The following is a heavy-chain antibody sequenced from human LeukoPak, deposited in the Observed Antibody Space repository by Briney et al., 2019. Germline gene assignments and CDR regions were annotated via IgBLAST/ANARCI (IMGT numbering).Heavy chain of an antibody. Sequence: ASVKVSCKASGGTFSSYAISWVRQAPGQGLEWMGGIIPIFGTANYAQKFQGRVTITTDESTGTAYMELSSLRSEDTAVYYCARGGQGYYYDSSGYYAYWGQGTLVTVSS. J-gene: IGHJ4*02. V-gene: IGHV1-69*05. CDR2: IIPIFGTA. CDR3: ARGGQGYYYDSSGYYAY. CDR1: GGTFSSYA. D-gene: IGHD3-22*01.